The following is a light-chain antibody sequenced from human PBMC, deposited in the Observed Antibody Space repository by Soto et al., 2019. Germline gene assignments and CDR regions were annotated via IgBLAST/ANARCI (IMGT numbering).Light chain of an antibody. CDR2: DAS. Sequence: DIQMTQSPSSLSASVGDRVTIICRASQGINNYLAWYQQKRGKVPELLIYDASTLHSGVPSRFSGSGSGTDFTLTISSLQPEDVATYYCQKYNISPLTFGQGTRLEIK. J-gene: IGKJ5*01. V-gene: IGKV1-27*01. CDR1: QGINNY. CDR3: QKYNISPLT.